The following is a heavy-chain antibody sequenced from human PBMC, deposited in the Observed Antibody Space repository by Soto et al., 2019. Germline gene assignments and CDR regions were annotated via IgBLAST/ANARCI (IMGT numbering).Heavy chain of an antibody. CDR1: GFTFSSYG. D-gene: IGHD6-6*01. CDR2: IWYDGSNK. V-gene: IGHV3-33*01. CDR3: ARETSIAGYYYYGMDV. Sequence: PGGSLRLSCAASGFTFSSYGMHWVRQAPGKGLEWVAVIWYDGSNKYYADSVKGRFTISRDNSKNTLYLQMNSLRAEDTAVYYCARETSIAGYYYYGMDVWGQGTTVTVSS. J-gene: IGHJ6*02.